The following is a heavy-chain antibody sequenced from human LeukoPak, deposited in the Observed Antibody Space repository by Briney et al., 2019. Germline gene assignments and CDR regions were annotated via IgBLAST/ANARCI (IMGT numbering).Heavy chain of an antibody. CDR1: GYPFISLY. V-gene: IGHV1-46*01. D-gene: IGHD1-26*01. CDR2: VNPNGGST. CDR3: ARGEDGGTYYAFFHYGMDV. Sequence: ASVKVSCKASGYPFISLYIHWVRQAPGQGLEWMGIVNPNGGSTNYTQTFQGRVTMTRDTSTSTVYMELSSLRSEDTAVYYCARGEDGGTYYAFFHYGMDVWGQGTTVTVSS. J-gene: IGHJ6*02.